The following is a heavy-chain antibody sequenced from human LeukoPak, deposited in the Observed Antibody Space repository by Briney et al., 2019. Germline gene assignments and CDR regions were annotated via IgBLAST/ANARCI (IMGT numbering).Heavy chain of an antibody. Sequence: GGSLRLSCAASGFTFSNYTMNWVRQAPGKGLERVSHILSTSTTIYYADSVKGRFTVSRDNSKNTLYLQMNSLRAEDTAVYYCANYGKHDYWGQGTLVTVSS. CDR1: GFTFSNYT. D-gene: IGHD4-17*01. J-gene: IGHJ4*02. V-gene: IGHV3-48*01. CDR3: ANYGKHDY. CDR2: ILSTSTTI.